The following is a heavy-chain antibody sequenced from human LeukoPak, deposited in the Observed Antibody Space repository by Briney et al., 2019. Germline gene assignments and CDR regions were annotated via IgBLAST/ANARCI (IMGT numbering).Heavy chain of an antibody. CDR3: ARSKDSACSSTSCYKVSLLNQRGDYYYYYMDV. D-gene: IGHD2-2*02. J-gene: IGHJ6*03. Sequence: ASVKVSCKASGYTFTGYYMHWVRQAPGQGLEWMGWINPNSGGTNYAQKFQGRVTMTRDTSISTAYMELSRLRSDDTAVYYCARSKDSACSSTSCYKVSLLNQRGDYYYYYMDVWGKGTTVTVSS. CDR1: GYTFTGYY. V-gene: IGHV1-2*02. CDR2: INPNSGGT.